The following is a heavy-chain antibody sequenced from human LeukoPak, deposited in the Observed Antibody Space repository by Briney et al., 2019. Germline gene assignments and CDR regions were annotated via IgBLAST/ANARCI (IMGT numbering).Heavy chain of an antibody. J-gene: IGHJ5*02. CDR2: IYYSGST. V-gene: IGHV4-59*01. CDR1: GGSISSYY. Sequence: SETLSLTCTVSGGSISSYYWSWIRQPPGKGLEWIGYIYYSGSTNYNPSLKSRVTISVDTSKNQFSLKLSSVTAADTAVNYCAREKYGDYSPLFDPWGQGTLVTVSS. D-gene: IGHD4-17*01. CDR3: AREKYGDYSPLFDP.